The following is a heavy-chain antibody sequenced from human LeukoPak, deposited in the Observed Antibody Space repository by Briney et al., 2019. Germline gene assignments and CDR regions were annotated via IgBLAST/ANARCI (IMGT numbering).Heavy chain of an antibody. Sequence: SETLSLTCAVYGGSFSGYYWSWIRQPPGKGLEWIGEINHSGSTNYNPSLKSRVTISVDTSKNQFSLKLSSVTAADTAVYYCARGPRPRYCSGGSCYSGYYYYGMDVWGQGTTVTVSS. V-gene: IGHV4-34*01. CDR3: ARGPRPRYCSGGSCYSGYYYYGMDV. CDR1: GGSFSGYY. D-gene: IGHD2-15*01. J-gene: IGHJ6*02. CDR2: INHSGST.